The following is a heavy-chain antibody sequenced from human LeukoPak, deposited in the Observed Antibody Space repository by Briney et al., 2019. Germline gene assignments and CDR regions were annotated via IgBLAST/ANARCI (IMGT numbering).Heavy chain of an antibody. CDR2: IRYDGSNT. V-gene: IGHV3-30*02. Sequence: GGSLLLYCAASRFTFSNYGMHWARQAPGKGLEGLAFIRYDGSNTYYADSEKSRITVSRDDSKNTLYLQMNSLRGDNTAVYYCAKDGTSYYYIYYWGQGTLVTVSS. CDR3: AKDGTSYYYIYY. J-gene: IGHJ4*02. D-gene: IGHD2/OR15-2a*01. CDR1: RFTFSNYG.